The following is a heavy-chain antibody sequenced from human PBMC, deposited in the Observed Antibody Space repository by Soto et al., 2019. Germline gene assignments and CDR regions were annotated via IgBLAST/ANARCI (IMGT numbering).Heavy chain of an antibody. V-gene: IGHV4-30-2*01. D-gene: IGHD3-22*01. CDR1: GGSISSGGYS. J-gene: IGHJ4*02. CDR2: IYHSGST. CDR3: ARGRYYDSSGLYDFDY. Sequence: PSETLSLTCAVSGGSISSGGYSWSWIRQPPGKGLEWIGYIYHSGSTYYNPSLKSRVTISVDRSKNQFSLKLSSVTAADTAVYYCARGRYYDSSGLYDFDYRGKGTTVTVSS.